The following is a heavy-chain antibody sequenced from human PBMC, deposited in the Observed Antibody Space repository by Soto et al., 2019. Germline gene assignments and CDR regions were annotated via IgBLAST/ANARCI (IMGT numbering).Heavy chain of an antibody. D-gene: IGHD6-13*01. CDR2: IYSGGST. CDR1: GFTVSSNY. CDR3: ASSSPPTVLGGLGSSWSYYYYYYMDV. Sequence: GGSLRLSCAASGFTVSSNYMSWVRQAPGKGLEWVSVIYSGGSTYYADSVKGRFTISRDNSKNKLYLQMNSLRAEDTAVYYCASSSPPTVLGGLGSSWSYYYYYYMDVWGKGTTVTVSS. J-gene: IGHJ6*03. V-gene: IGHV3-66*01.